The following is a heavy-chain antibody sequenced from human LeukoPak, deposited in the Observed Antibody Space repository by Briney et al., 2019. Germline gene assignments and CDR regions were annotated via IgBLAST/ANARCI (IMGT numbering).Heavy chain of an antibody. D-gene: IGHD3-22*01. Sequence: SVKVSCKASGGTFSSYAISWVRQAPGQGLEWMGRIIPIFGTANYAQKFQGRVTITADKSTSTAYMELSSLRSEDTAVYYCAGVGDYYDSSGYFGWGQGTLVTVSS. CDR2: IIPIFGTA. CDR3: AGVGDYYDSSGYFG. J-gene: IGHJ4*02. CDR1: GGTFSSYA. V-gene: IGHV1-69*06.